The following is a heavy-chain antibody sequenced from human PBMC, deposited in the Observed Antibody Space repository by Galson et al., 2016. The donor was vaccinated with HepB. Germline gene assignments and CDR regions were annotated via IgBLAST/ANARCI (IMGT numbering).Heavy chain of an antibody. CDR3: ARLLRPGYHETTDSFSDTFDM. Sequence: SETLSLTCTVSDGSTTSRTFYWGWIRQSPGKGLEWMGHVYHSGTTYYNPSLESRVTMSIDTSKNHFSLRLLSVTAPDTAVYYCARLLRPGYHETTDSFSDTFDMWGQGTMVTVSS. D-gene: IGHD2/OR15-2a*01. V-gene: IGHV4-39*02. CDR2: VYHSGTT. CDR1: DGSTTSRTFY. J-gene: IGHJ3*02.